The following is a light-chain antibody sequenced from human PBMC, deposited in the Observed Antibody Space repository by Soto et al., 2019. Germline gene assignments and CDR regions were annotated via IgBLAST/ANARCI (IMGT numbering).Light chain of an antibody. CDR1: SNDVESYNF. CDR2: EGD. CDR3: CSYVGSSIWV. V-gene: IGLV2-23*01. J-gene: IGLJ3*02. Sequence: QPVLTQPASVSGSPGQSITISCTGTSNDVESYNFVSWYKQHPGKAPELMIYEGDRRPSGVSNRFSGSKSGNTASLTISGLQAEDEANYYCCSYVGSSIWVFGGGTKLTVL.